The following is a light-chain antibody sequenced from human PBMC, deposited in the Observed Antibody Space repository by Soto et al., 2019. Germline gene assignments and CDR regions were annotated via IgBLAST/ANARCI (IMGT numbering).Light chain of an antibody. CDR1: QSVSSSY. V-gene: IGKV3-20*01. CDR3: HQYGSSPRT. J-gene: IGKJ1*01. CDR2: GAS. Sequence: EIVLTQSPGTLSLSPGERATLACRASQSVSSSYLAWYQQKPGQAPRLLIYGASSRATGIPDRFGGSGPGADFTLTISRLAPEDFAVYYCHQYGSSPRTFGQGTKVDIK.